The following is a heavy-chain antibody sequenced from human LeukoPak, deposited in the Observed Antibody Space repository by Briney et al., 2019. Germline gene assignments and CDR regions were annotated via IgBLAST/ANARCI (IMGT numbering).Heavy chain of an antibody. CDR1: GFTFSSYA. CDR2: ISGSGDNT. CDR3: ARDLGYSSTHGFDF. Sequence: GGSLRLSCAASGFTFSSYAMNWVRQAPGKGLEWVSTISGSGDNTYYADSVKGRFTISRDNSKNTLYLQMNSLRADDTAVYFCARDLGYSSTHGFDFWGQGILVTVSS. J-gene: IGHJ4*02. D-gene: IGHD6-13*01. V-gene: IGHV3-23*01.